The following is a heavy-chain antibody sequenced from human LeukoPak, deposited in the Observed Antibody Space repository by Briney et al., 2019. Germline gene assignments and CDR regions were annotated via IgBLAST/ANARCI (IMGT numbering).Heavy chain of an antibody. Sequence: GGSLRLSCAASGSSFTNAWMNWVRQAPGKGLEWVAVISYDGSNKYYADSVKGRFTISRDNSKNTLYLQMNSLRAEDTAVYYCARDLRGDFDWLFDYWGQGTLVTVSS. CDR1: GSSFTNAW. V-gene: IGHV3-30*03. D-gene: IGHD3-9*01. CDR2: ISYDGSNK. CDR3: ARDLRGDFDWLFDY. J-gene: IGHJ4*02.